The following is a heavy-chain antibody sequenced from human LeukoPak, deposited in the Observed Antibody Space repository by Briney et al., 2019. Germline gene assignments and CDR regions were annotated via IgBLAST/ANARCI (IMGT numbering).Heavy chain of an antibody. D-gene: IGHD2-15*01. CDR3: ARGRYCSGGSCYFDRGASTNYYYYYYMDV. CDR2: IYYSGST. V-gene: IGHV4-59*01. CDR1: GGSISSFY. Sequence: PSETLSLTCTVSGGSISSFYWSWIRQPPGKGLEWTGYIYYSGSTNYNPSLRSRVTISVDTSKNQFSLKLSSVTAADTAVYYCARGRYCSGGSCYFDRGASTNYYYYYYMDVWGKGTTVTISS. J-gene: IGHJ6*03.